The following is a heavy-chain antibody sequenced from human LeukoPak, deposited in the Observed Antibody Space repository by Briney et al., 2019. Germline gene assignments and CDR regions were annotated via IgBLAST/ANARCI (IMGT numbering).Heavy chain of an antibody. CDR3: ATDYYDSSGYPDDAFDI. CDR2: ISSSSSTI. CDR1: GFTFSSYS. D-gene: IGHD3-22*01. V-gene: IGHV3-48*04. J-gene: IGHJ3*02. Sequence: PGGSLRLSCAASGFTFSSYSMNWVRQAPGKGLEWVSYISSSSSTIYYADSVKGRFTISRDNAKNSLYLQMNSLRAEDTAVYYCATDYYDSSGYPDDAFDIWGQGTMVTVSS.